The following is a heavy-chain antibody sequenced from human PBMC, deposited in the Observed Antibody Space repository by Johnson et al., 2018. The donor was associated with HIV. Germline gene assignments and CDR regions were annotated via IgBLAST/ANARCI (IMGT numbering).Heavy chain of an antibody. CDR2: IHWNGGST. Sequence: VQLVESGGRVVRPGGSLRLSCVASGFTFDDYGMSWVRQAPGKGLEWVSGIHWNGGSTGYAESVKGRFTISRDNAKNSLYLQMNSLRAEDTAVYYCARYREMPAWRDAFDIWGQGTMVTVSS. V-gene: IGHV3-20*04. CDR3: ARYREMPAWRDAFDI. CDR1: GFTFDDYG. J-gene: IGHJ3*02. D-gene: IGHD1-14*01.